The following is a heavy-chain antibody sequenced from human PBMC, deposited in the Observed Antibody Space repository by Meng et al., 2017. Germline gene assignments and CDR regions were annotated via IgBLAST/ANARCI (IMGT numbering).Heavy chain of an antibody. CDR1: GGAFSGYY. CDR2: INHSGST. V-gene: IGHV4-34*01. Sequence: HHWGPSLLKPSATLSPTCAVDGGAFSGYYGSGIRQSPGQGLEWIGEINHSGSTNYNPSLKSRVTISVDTSKNQFSLKLSSVTAADTAVYYCARFYCSGGSCRDYWGQGTLVTVSS. J-gene: IGHJ4*02. CDR3: ARFYCSGGSCRDY. D-gene: IGHD2-15*01.